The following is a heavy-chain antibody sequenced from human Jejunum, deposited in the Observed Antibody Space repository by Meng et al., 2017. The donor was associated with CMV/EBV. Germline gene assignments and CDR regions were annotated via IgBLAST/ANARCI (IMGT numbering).Heavy chain of an antibody. J-gene: IGHJ4*02. CDR1: GYTFTTYA. CDR2: NNVGNDNT. CDR3: AIDPSGYYYKF. Sequence: SCKASGYTFTTYAMHWARQAPGQGLEWMGWNNVGNDNTKYSQRFQGRVTFTRDTSASTAYMELSSLRSEDAAVYYCAIDPSGYYYKFWGQGTLVTVSS. V-gene: IGHV1-3*01. D-gene: IGHD3-22*01.